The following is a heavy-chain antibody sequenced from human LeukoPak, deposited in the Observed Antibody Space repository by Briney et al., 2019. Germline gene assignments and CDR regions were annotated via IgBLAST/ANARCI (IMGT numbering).Heavy chain of an antibody. V-gene: IGHV3-21*01. CDR1: GFTFSSYS. Sequence: KPGGSLRLSCAASGFTFSSYSMNWVRQAPGKGLDWVSSISSSSSYIYYADSVKGRFTISRDNAKNSLYLQMNSLRAEDTAVYYCAREIHSGSYFDAFDIWGQGTMVTVSS. CDR2: ISSSSSYI. CDR3: AREIHSGSYFDAFDI. J-gene: IGHJ3*02. D-gene: IGHD1-26*01.